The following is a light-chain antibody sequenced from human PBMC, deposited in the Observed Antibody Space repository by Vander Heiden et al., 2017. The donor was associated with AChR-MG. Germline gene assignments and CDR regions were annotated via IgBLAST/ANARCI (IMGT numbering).Light chain of an antibody. CDR3: QQYDNWPPLT. Sequence: EIVMTQSPATLSVSPGARATLSCRASQRVGSKLAWYQQKPGQAPRLLIYDASARATGIPARFSGSGSGTEFTLTISSLQSEDFAVYYCQQYDNWPPLTFGGGTKVEIK. CDR2: DAS. V-gene: IGKV3-15*01. J-gene: IGKJ4*01. CDR1: QRVGSK.